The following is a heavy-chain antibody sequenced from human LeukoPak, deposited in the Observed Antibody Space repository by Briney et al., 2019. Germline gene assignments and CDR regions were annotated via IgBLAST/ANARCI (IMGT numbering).Heavy chain of an antibody. CDR2: IYYSGTT. CDR3: ARRGRHSQFDY. J-gene: IGHJ4*02. V-gene: IGHV4-39*01. CDR1: GGSISSSTYY. Sequence: SETLSLTCTVSGGSISSSTYYWGWVRQPPGKGLEWIGSIYYSGTTYYNPSLKSRVTISVDASKNQFSLKLSSVTAADTAVYYCARRGRHSQFDYWGQGTLVTVSS. D-gene: IGHD2-15*01.